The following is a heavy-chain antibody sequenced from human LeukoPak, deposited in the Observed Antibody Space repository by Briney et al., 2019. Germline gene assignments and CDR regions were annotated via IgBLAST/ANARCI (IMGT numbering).Heavy chain of an antibody. CDR1: GYSISSGHY. D-gene: IGHD3-10*01. J-gene: IGHJ4*02. Sequence: TSETLSLTCTVSGYSISSGHYWGWIRQPPGKGLEWIGSMYHSGSTYYNPSLKSRVTISVDTSKNQFSLKLSSVTAADTAVYYCASGGSGSYSVDYWGQGTLVTVSS. CDR2: MYHSGST. CDR3: ASGGSGSYSVDY. V-gene: IGHV4-38-2*02.